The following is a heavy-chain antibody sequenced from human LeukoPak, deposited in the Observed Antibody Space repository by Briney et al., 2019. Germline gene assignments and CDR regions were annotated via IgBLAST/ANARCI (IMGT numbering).Heavy chain of an antibody. J-gene: IGHJ4*02. CDR2: IYYNGDT. CDR1: GGSVSNSPYY. V-gene: IGHV4-61*01. D-gene: IGHD5-18*01. Sequence: SETLSLTCTVSGGSVSNSPYYWSWIRQPPGKGLEWIGYIYYNGDTNYHPSLKIRVIISIDTSSNQFSLRLNSMTAADTAVYYCARVLRAASWRSYDYWGQGSLVTVSS. CDR3: ARVLRAASWRSYDY.